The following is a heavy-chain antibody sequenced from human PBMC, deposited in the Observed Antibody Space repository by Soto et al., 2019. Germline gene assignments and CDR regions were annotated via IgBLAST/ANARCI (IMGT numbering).Heavy chain of an antibody. J-gene: IGHJ6*02. CDR3: ARGWGYYDSSGYPYYYYGMDV. CDR1: CGSISSSSYY. Sequence: KTSETLSLTCTVSCGSISSSSYYWGWIRQPPGKGLEWIGSIYYSGSTYYNPSLKSRVTISVDTSKNQFSLKLSSVTAADTAVYYCARGWGYYDSSGYPYYYYGMDVWGQGTTVTVSS. CDR2: IYYSGST. D-gene: IGHD3-22*01. V-gene: IGHV4-39*01.